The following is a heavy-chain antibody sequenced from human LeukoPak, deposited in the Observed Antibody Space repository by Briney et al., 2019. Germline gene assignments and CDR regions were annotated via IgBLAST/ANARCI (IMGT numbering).Heavy chain of an antibody. Sequence: ASVKVSCKASGYTFTSYDINWVRQAPGQGLEWMGWISAYNGNTNYAQKLQGRVTMTTDTSTSTAYMELRSLRSDDTAVYYCARDEDSSSWLDYWGQGTLVTVSS. J-gene: IGHJ4*02. V-gene: IGHV1-18*01. CDR1: GYTFTSYD. CDR3: ARDEDSSSWLDY. CDR2: ISAYNGNT. D-gene: IGHD6-13*01.